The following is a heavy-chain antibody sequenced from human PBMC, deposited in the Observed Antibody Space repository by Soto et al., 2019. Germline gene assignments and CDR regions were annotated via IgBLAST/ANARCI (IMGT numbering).Heavy chain of an antibody. CDR1: GYTFTKFH. J-gene: IGHJ4*02. CDR3: ARDVSGHDNYETIGYYFDH. CDR2: IDPSGGVT. V-gene: IGHV1-46*01. D-gene: IGHD3-16*01. Sequence: QVQLIQFGAEVKKPGASVKVSCRASGYTFTKFHIHWVRQAPGQGLEWMGMIDPSGGVTRDAQRFKGRITLTRDTSPSSVYMELRGLTSEDTAVYYCARDVSGHDNYETIGYYFDHWGPGTLVTVSS.